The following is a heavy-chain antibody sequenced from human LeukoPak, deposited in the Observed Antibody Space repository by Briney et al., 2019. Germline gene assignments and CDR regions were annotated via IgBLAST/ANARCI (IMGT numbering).Heavy chain of an antibody. CDR2: IDWDDDK. D-gene: IGHD4-17*01. Sequence: SGPALVKPTQTLTLTCTFSGFSLSTRGMRVSWIRQPPGKALEWLARIDWDDDKFYSTSLKTRLTISKDTSKNQVVLTMTNMDPVDTAPYYCARSRRDYGDYDYWGQGTLVTVSS. V-gene: IGHV2-70*04. J-gene: IGHJ4*02. CDR1: GFSLSTRGMR. CDR3: ARSRRDYGDYDY.